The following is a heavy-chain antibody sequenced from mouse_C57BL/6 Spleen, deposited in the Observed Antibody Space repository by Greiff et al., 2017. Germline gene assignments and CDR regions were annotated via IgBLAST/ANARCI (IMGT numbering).Heavy chain of an antibody. CDR3: ARRKAYYSNYVLDD. J-gene: IGHJ2*01. D-gene: IGHD2-5*01. Sequence: QVHVKQSDAELVKPGASVKISCKVSGYTFTDHTIHWMKQRPEQGLEWIGYIYPRDGSTKYNEKFKGKATLTADKSSSTAYMQLNSLTSENAAVYFCARRKAYYSNYVLDDWGQGTTLTVSS. CDR1: GYTFTDHT. CDR2: IYPRDGST. V-gene: IGHV1-78*01.